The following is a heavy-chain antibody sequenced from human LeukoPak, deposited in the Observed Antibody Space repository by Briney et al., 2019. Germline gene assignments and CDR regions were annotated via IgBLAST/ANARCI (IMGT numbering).Heavy chain of an antibody. CDR3: ARSLGDAFDI. CDR2: IYSGGST. J-gene: IGHJ3*02. D-gene: IGHD7-27*01. CDR1: GFTVSSNY. V-gene: IGHV3-53*01. Sequence: GGSLRLSSAASGFTVSSNYMSWVRQAPGNGLEWVSVIYSGGSTYYADSVKGRFTISRDNSKNTLYLQMNSLRAEDTAVYYCARSLGDAFDIWGQGTMVTVSS.